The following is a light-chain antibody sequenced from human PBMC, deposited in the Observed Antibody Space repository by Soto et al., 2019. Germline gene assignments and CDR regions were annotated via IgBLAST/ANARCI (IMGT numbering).Light chain of an antibody. CDR3: QHYDASPWT. CDR2: GAF. Sequence: DIVLTQAPGTLSLSPGERATLSCRASQSISSNYVAWYQQKPGQAPRLLIYGAFARAAGIPGRFSGSASGTDFTLTISRLEPEDFAVYFCQHYDASPWTFGQGTKVDIK. CDR1: QSISSNY. V-gene: IGKV3-20*01. J-gene: IGKJ1*01.